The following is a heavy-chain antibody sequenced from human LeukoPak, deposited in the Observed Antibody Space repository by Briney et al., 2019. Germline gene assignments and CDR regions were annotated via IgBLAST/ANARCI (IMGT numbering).Heavy chain of an antibody. CDR3: AKARMIQLWLPYY. D-gene: IGHD5-18*01. Sequence: GGSLRLSCAASGFTFSSYGMHWVRQAPGKGLEWVAVISYDGSNKYYADSVKGRFTISRDNSKNTLYLQMNSLRAEGTAVYHCAKARMIQLWLPYYWGQGTLVTVSS. CDR2: ISYDGSNK. CDR1: GFTFSSYG. J-gene: IGHJ4*02. V-gene: IGHV3-30*18.